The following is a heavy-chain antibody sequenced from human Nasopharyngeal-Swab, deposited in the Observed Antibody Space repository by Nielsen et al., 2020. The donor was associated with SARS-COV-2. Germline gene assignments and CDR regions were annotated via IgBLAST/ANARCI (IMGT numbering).Heavy chain of an antibody. CDR2: IYHSGRT. D-gene: IGHD2-15*01. V-gene: IGHV4-4*02. CDR3: ARDGEGVAAPDY. Sequence: WIRQPPGKGLEWIGEIYHSGRTNYNPSLKSRVTISVDKSKNQFSLKLSSVTAADTAVYYCARDGEGVAAPDYWGQGTLVTVSS. J-gene: IGHJ4*02.